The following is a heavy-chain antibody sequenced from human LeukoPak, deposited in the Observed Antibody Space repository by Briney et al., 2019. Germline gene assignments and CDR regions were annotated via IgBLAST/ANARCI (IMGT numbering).Heavy chain of an antibody. D-gene: IGHD2-15*01. CDR1: GGSVSSGSYY. CDR2: VYYGGDT. J-gene: IGHJ4*02. V-gene: IGHV4-61*01. Sequence: SETLSLTCTVSGGSVSSGSYYWSWIRQPPGKGLEWIGYVYYGGDTNYNPSLKSRVTISVDTSNNQFSLKLSSVTAADTAVYYCARDTGFCSGGSCYHNYFDFWGQGTLVTVSS. CDR3: ARDTGFCSGGSCYHNYFDF.